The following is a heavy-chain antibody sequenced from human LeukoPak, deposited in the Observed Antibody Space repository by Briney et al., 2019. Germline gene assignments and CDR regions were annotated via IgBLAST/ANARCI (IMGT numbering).Heavy chain of an antibody. D-gene: IGHD3-22*01. CDR3: ARVTYYYDSSGPGYDAFDI. J-gene: IGHJ3*02. Sequence: PSETLSLTCTVSGGSISSNYWSWIRQPPGKGLEWIGYIYYSGSTNYNPSPKSRVTISVDTSKNQFSLKLSSVTAADTAVYYCARVTYYYDSSGPGYDAFDIWGQGTMVTVSS. CDR2: IYYSGST. V-gene: IGHV4-59*01. CDR1: GGSISSNY.